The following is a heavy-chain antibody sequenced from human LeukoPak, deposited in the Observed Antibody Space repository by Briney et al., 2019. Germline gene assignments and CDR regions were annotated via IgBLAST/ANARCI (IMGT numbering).Heavy chain of an antibody. D-gene: IGHD5-18*01. CDR2: ISSSGSTI. V-gene: IGHV3-11*01. CDR3: ARHDTAMATDYGMDV. CDR1: GFTFSDYY. J-gene: IGHJ6*02. Sequence: GGSLRLSCAASGFTFSDYYMSWIRQAPGKGLEWVSYISSSGSTIYYADSVKGRFTISRDNAKNSLYLQMNSLRAEDTAVYYCARHDTAMATDYGMDVWGQGTTVTVSS.